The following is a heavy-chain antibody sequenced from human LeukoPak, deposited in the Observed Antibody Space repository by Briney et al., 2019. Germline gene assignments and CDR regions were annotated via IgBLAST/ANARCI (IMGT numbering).Heavy chain of an antibody. D-gene: IGHD2-15*01. V-gene: IGHV3-23*01. CDR1: GFTFNSYS. CDR3: SKKSPTDATVGNYLGN. Sequence: GGPLRLSCAASGFTFNSYSMNWVRQAPGKGLEWVSGISAGGSSTYYADSVKGRFTISRDNSKNTAYLEMSSLRGEDTAVYYCSKKSPTDATVGNYLGNWGQGTLVTVSS. CDR2: ISAGGSST. J-gene: IGHJ4*02.